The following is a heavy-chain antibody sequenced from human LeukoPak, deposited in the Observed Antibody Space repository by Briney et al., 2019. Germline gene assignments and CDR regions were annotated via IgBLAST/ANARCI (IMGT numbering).Heavy chain of an antibody. V-gene: IGHV3-74*01. J-gene: IGHJ5*02. Sequence: GGSLRLSCVASGFTFSSYWMPWVRQAPGKGLVWVSRINSDGSSTSYADSVKGRLTISRDNAKNSLYLQMNSLRAEDTAVYYCATGTSCYPPWGQGTLVTVSS. D-gene: IGHD2-2*01. CDR1: GFTFSSYW. CDR2: INSDGSST. CDR3: ATGTSCYPP.